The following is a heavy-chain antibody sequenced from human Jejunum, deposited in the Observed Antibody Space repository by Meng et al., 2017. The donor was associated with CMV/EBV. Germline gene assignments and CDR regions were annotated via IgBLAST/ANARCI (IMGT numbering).Heavy chain of an antibody. CDR1: GYNFNSYG. J-gene: IGHJ4*02. V-gene: IGHV1-18*01. CDR2: TYNGNI. D-gene: IGHD2-15*01. CDR3: ARDLCSGGTCYTGFDY. Sequence: KASGYNFNSYGFSWVRQAPGQGLEWVGWTYNGNIKFAQKFQGRLTLTTDTPTSTAYMELGSLRSDNTAVYYCARDLCSGGTCYTGFDYWGQGTLVTVSS.